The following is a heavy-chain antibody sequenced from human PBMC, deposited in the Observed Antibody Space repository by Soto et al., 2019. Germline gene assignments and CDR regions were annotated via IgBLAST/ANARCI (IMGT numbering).Heavy chain of an antibody. V-gene: IGHV3-23*01. J-gene: IGHJ4*02. CDR2: ISGGGDST. D-gene: IGHD3-10*01. CDR1: GFTFNNYA. Sequence: EVQLLESGGGLVQPGGSLRLSCAASGFTFNNYAMTWVRQAPRKGLEWVSAISGGGDSTSYADSVKGRFTVSRDGSKNTLYLQMSSLRAEDTALYYCAKGRGDSGSLTPRVDFWGQGTLVTVSS. CDR3: AKGRGDSGSLTPRVDF.